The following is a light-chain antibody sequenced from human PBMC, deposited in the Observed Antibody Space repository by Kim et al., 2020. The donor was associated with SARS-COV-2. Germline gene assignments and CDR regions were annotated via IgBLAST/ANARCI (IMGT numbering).Light chain of an antibody. CDR1: KLGEKY. Sequence: VSPGQTATITCSAEKLGEKYASWYQQRPGQSPTLVIFQDNKRPSGIPERFSGSNSGNTATLTISGTQTMDEADYYFQAWDSSTVVFGEGTQLTVL. J-gene: IGLJ2*01. CDR3: QAWDSSTVV. V-gene: IGLV3-1*01. CDR2: QDN.